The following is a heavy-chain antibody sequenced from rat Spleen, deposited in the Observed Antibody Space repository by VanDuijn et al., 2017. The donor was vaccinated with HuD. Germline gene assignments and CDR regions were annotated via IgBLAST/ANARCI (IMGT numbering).Heavy chain of an antibody. CDR3: TREGFGVRGFDY. D-gene: IGHD4-3*01. Sequence: EVQLVESGGGLVQPGRSLKLSCVASGFTFNNYWMTWIRQAPGKGLEWVASITNTGGSTYYPDSVKGRFTISRDNAKSTLYLQMNSLRSEDTATYYCTREGFGVRGFDYWGQGVMVTVSS. CDR1: GFTFNNYW. CDR2: ITNTGGST. V-gene: IGHV5-31*01. J-gene: IGHJ2*01.